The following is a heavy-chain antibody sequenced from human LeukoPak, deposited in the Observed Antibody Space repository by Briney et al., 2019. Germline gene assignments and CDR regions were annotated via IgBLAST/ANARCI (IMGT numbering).Heavy chain of an antibody. V-gene: IGHV3-48*02. CDR2: ISDNGGNK. Sequence: PGGSLRLSCAASGFTFSSYSITWVRQAPGKGLEWVAYISDNGGNKYYADSVKGRFTISRDNDKKTVYLQMNSLRDEDTAVYYCARDRGHCSGGSCYRFCDCWGQGSLVTVSS. D-gene: IGHD2-15*01. CDR3: ARDRGHCSGGSCYRFCDC. CDR1: GFTFSSYS. J-gene: IGHJ4*02.